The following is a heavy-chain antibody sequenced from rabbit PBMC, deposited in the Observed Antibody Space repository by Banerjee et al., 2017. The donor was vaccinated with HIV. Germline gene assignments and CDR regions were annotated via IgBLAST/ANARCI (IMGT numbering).Heavy chain of an antibody. Sequence: QSLEESGGDLVKPGASLTLTCTASGFTLTTYWMCWVRQAPGKGLEWIACIYTGNSGSTFYASWAKGRFTITKPSSTTVTLQMTSLTAADMATYFCARDLSGVIGWNLNLWGPGTLVTVS. J-gene: IGHJ4*01. CDR3: ARDLSGVIGWNLNL. CDR1: GFTLTTYW. V-gene: IGHV1S40*01. CDR2: IYTGNSGST. D-gene: IGHD1-1*01.